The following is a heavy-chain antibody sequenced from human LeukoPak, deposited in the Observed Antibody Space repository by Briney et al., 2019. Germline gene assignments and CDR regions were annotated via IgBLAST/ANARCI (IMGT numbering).Heavy chain of an antibody. CDR2: AYRGVNA. Sequence: PTETLSLTCTVPGDSMHSYYGSWSRQSPAKGQEWIGRAYRGVNAYYNPSLQSRVTISVAKSNSQFSLDLTSVPAADKAPYYWAREQSGTLTRAYYYIDVWGKGITVTVSS. V-gene: IGHV4-4*07. CDR3: AREQSGTLTRAYYYIDV. J-gene: IGHJ6*03. CDR1: GDSMHSYY. D-gene: IGHD1-26*01.